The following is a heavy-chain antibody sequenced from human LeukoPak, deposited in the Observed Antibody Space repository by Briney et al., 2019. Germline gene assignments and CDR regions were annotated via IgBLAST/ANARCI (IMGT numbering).Heavy chain of an antibody. Sequence: GGSLRLSCAASGFTFSTYAMSWARQAPGKGLEWVSVISGSGGSTYYADSVKGRFTISRDNSKNTLYLQMNSLRAEDTAVYYCARAGGRIYYFDYWGQGTLVTVSS. CDR1: GFTFSTYA. D-gene: IGHD2-15*01. J-gene: IGHJ4*02. V-gene: IGHV3-23*01. CDR2: ISGSGGST. CDR3: ARAGGRIYYFDY.